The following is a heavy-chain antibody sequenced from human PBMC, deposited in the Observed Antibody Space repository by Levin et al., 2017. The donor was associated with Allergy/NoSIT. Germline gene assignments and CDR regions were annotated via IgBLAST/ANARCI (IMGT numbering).Heavy chain of an antibody. V-gene: IGHV3-48*03. CDR2: ISSSGSTI. CDR1: GFTFSSYE. D-gene: IGHD3-3*01. Sequence: GGSLRLSCAASGFTFSSYEMNWVRQAPGKGLEWVSYISSSGSTIYYADSVKGRFTISRDNAKNSLYLQMNSLRAEDTAVYYCARQLGNFWIGYNYFDYWGQGTLVTVSS. CDR3: ARQLGNFWIGYNYFDY. J-gene: IGHJ4*02.